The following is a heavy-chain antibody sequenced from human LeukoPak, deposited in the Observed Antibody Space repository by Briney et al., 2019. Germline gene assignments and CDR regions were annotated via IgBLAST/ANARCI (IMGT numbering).Heavy chain of an antibody. CDR2: IYPGDSDT. CDR3: ATSESQTRFDF. V-gene: IGHV5-51*01. D-gene: IGHD1/OR15-1a*01. J-gene: IGHJ4*02. CDR1: GYRFISYW. Sequence: GESLKISCKGSGYRFISYWIGWVRQMPGKGLEWMGIIYPGDSDTRYSPSFQGQVTTSADKSISTAYLQWSSLKASDTAMYYCATSESQTRFDFWGQGTLVTVSS.